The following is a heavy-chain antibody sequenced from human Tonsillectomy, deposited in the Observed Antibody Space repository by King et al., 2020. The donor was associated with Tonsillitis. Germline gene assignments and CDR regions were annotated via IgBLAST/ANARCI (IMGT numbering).Heavy chain of an antibody. Sequence: QLVQSGAEVKKPGSSVKVSCKASGGTFSSYAISWVRQAPGQGLEWMGGIIPIFGTANYAQKFQGRVTITADESTSTAYMELSSLRSEDTAVYYCASTPPLTGYHYWYFDLWGRGTLVTVSS. V-gene: IGHV1-69*01. CDR1: GGTFSSYA. CDR3: ASTPPLTGYHYWYFDL. J-gene: IGHJ2*01. CDR2: IIPIFGTA. D-gene: IGHD3-9*01.